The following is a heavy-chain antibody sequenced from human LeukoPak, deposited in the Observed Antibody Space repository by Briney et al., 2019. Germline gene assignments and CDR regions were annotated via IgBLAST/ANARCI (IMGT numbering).Heavy chain of an antibody. V-gene: IGHV4-34*01. J-gene: IGHJ6*02. Sequence: SETLSLTCAVYGGSFSGYYWTWIRQPPGKGLEWIGEINHSGRTNYNPSLQSRVNISVDTSKNQFSLNLSSVSAADTAVYYCARGPRPPPPFHYYYGSGSSNYYYYGMDVWGQGTTVTVSS. CDR2: INHSGRT. CDR1: GGSFSGYY. D-gene: IGHD3-10*01. CDR3: ARGPRPPPPFHYYYGSGSSNYYYYGMDV.